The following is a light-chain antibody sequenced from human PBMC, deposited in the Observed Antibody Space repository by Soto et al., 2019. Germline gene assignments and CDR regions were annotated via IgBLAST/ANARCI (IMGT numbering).Light chain of an antibody. Sequence: TTLQCRASQTISSNLAWYQQKPGQAPRLLIYGASNRATGIPDRFSGSGSGTDFTLTISRLEPEDFAVYYCHQYGRSGPCGQGTKVEIK. CDR3: HQYGRSGP. V-gene: IGKV3-20*01. CDR1: QTISSN. CDR2: GAS. J-gene: IGKJ1*01.